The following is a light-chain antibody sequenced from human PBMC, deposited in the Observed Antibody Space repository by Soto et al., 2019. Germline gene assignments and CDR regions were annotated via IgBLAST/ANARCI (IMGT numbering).Light chain of an antibody. CDR2: KAS. V-gene: IGKV1-5*03. Sequence: DIQMTQSPSTLSASVGDRVTITCRASQSISSWLAWYQQKPGKAPKLLIYKASSLESGVPSRFSGSESGTEFTLTISSLQPDDFATYYCQQYNSYSPTWTFGQGTKVEI. CDR1: QSISSW. J-gene: IGKJ1*01. CDR3: QQYNSYSPTWT.